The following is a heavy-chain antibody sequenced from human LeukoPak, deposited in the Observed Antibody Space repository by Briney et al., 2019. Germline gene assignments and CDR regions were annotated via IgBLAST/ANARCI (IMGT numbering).Heavy chain of an antibody. CDR2: INWNGGST. D-gene: IGHD6-19*01. V-gene: IGHV3-20*04. J-gene: IGHJ4*02. Sequence: GGSLRLSCAASGLTFDDYGMSWVRQAPGKGLEWVSGINWNGGSTGYADSVKGRFTISRDNAKNSLYLQMNSLRAEDTALYYCARGLDSSGWYYFDYWGQGTLVTVSS. CDR3: ARGLDSSGWYYFDY. CDR1: GLTFDDYG.